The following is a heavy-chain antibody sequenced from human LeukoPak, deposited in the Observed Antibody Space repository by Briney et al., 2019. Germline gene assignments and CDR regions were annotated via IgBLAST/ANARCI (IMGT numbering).Heavy chain of an antibody. V-gene: IGHV4-38-2*02. J-gene: IGHJ4*02. CDR3: ARWASISREPGGFFDH. CDR1: GDSVTNDFF. CDR2: FCLGRDT. Sequence: SETLSLTCTVSGDSVTNDFFWGWVRQPPGTELEWIGSFCLGRDTYYRPSLKSRVTISVDTSKNQFSLNLNSVTAADTAVYYCARWASISREPGGFFDHWGQGTLVTVSS. D-gene: IGHD1-14*01.